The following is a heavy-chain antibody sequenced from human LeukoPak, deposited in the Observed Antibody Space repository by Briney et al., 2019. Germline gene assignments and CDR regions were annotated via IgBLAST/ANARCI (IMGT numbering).Heavy chain of an antibody. V-gene: IGHV4-39*07. CDR1: GGSISSSSYY. J-gene: IGHJ4*02. Sequence: SETLSLTCTVSGGSISSSSYYWGWIRQPPGKGLEWIGSIYYSGSTYYNPSLKSRVTISVDTSKNQFSLKLSFVTAADTAVYYCARRVPSGDYSSGWSDFDYWGQGTLVTVSS. CDR2: IYYSGST. CDR3: ARRVPSGDYSSGWSDFDY. D-gene: IGHD6-19*01.